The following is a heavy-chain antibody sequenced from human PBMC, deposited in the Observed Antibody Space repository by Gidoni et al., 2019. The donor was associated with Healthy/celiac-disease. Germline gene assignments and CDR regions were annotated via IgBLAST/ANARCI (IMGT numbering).Heavy chain of an antibody. J-gene: IGHJ3*02. CDR1: GGSISSSSYY. CDR3: ARQSLTGYYRVIGDAFDI. D-gene: IGHD3-9*01. Sequence: QLQLQESGPGLVKPSETLSLTCTVSGGSISSSSYYWGWIRQPPGKGLEWIGSIYSSGSTYYNPSLKSRVTISVDTSKNQCSLKLSSVTAADTAVYYCARQSLTGYYRVIGDAFDIWGQGTMVTVSS. V-gene: IGHV4-39*01. CDR2: IYSSGST.